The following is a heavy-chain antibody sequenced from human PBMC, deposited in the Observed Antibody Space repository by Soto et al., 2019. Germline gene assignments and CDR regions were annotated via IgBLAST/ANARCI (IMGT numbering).Heavy chain of an antibody. CDR1: GFTFRNYW. D-gene: IGHD6-19*01. CDR3: TRNRGWDHLDN. Sequence: VQLVESGGNLVQPGGSLRLSCAASGFTFRNYWMTWVRQAPAKGLEWVADIHPDGSETYYVDSVRGRFTISRDNAENSLYLRLNSLRDHDTAVYYCTRNRGWDHLDNCGQGALVTVSS. J-gene: IGHJ4*02. CDR2: IHPDGSET. V-gene: IGHV3-7*04.